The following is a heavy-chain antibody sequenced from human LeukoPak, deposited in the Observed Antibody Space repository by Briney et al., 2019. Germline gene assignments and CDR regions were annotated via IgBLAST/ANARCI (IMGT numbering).Heavy chain of an antibody. V-gene: IGHV1-2*02. D-gene: IGHD3-22*01. CDR3: ATEFYYDSSGRTRDAFDI. J-gene: IGHJ3*02. CDR2: INPNSGGT. CDR1: GYTFTSYY. Sequence: ASVKVSCKASGYTFTSYYMHWARQAPGQGLEWMGWINPNSGGTNYAQKFQGRVTMTRDTSISTAYMELSRLRSDDTAVYYCATEFYYDSSGRTRDAFDIWGQGTMVTVSS.